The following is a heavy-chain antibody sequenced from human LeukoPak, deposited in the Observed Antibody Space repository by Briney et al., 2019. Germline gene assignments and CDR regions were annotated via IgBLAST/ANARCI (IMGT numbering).Heavy chain of an antibody. Sequence: GGSLRLSCAASGFILSTYWMSWVSQAPGKGLEWVANIKQDGSEKYYVDSVKGRFTISRDNAKNSLYLQMNSLRADDTAVYYCARDDYNSGWDWGQATLVTVSS. CDR1: GFILSTYW. CDR3: ARDDYNSGWD. V-gene: IGHV3-7*03. D-gene: IGHD6-19*01. CDR2: IKQDGSEK. J-gene: IGHJ4*02.